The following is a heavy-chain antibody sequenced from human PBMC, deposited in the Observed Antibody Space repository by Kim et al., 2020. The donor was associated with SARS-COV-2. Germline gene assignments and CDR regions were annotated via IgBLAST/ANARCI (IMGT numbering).Heavy chain of an antibody. CDR2: IYPGDSDT. J-gene: IGHJ6*03. V-gene: IGHV5-51*01. Sequence: GESLKISCKGSGYSFTSYWIGWVRQMPGKGLEWMGIIYPGDSDTRYSPSFQGQVTISADKSISTAYLQWSSLKASDTAMYYCARHARVRLGELSPNYYYYYMDVWGKGTTVTVSS. D-gene: IGHD3-16*02. CDR1: GYSFTSYW. CDR3: ARHARVRLGELSPNYYYYYMDV.